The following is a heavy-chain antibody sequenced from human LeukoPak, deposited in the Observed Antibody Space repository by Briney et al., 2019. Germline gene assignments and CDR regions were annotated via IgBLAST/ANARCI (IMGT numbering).Heavy chain of an antibody. CDR2: MKEDGGEI. D-gene: IGHD4-23*01. CDR3: VRDRGYSTFDY. V-gene: IGHV3-7*01. CDR1: GFPFSNYW. Sequence: GGSLRLSCAGSGFPFSNYWMAWVRQAPGKGREWVANMKEDGGEINYVDSVKGRFTISRDNAKNSLDLQMNSLRVDDTAVYHCVRDRGYSTFDYWGQGTLVIVSS. J-gene: IGHJ4*02.